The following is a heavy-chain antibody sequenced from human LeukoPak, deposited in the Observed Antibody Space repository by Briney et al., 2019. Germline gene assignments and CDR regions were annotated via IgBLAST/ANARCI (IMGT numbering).Heavy chain of an antibody. V-gene: IGHV1-24*01. J-gene: IGHJ4*02. CDR1: GYTLTELS. CDR2: FDPEDGET. CDR3: ATVGRNYDFWSGYWRYYFDY. D-gene: IGHD3-3*01. Sequence: GASVKVSCKVSGYTLTELSMHWVRQAPGKGLEWMGGFDPEDGETIYAQKFQGRVTMTEDTSTDTAYMEPSSLRSEDTAVYYCATVGRNYDFWSGYWRYYFDYWGQGTLVTVSS.